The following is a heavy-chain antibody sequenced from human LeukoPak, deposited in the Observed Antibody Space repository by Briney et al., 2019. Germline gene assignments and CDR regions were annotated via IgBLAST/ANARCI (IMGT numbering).Heavy chain of an antibody. J-gene: IGHJ3*02. CDR3: ARARWGVAAAGTDAFDI. Sequence: ASVKVSCKASGYTFTSYGISWVRQAPGQGLEWMGWISAYNGNTNYAQKLQGRVTMTTDTSTSTAYMELRSLRSDDTAVYYCARARWGVAAAGTDAFDIWGQGTMVTVSS. CDR1: GYTFTSYG. V-gene: IGHV1-18*01. D-gene: IGHD6-13*01. CDR2: ISAYNGNT.